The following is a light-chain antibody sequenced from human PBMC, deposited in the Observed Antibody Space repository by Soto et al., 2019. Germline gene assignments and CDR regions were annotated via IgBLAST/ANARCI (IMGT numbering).Light chain of an antibody. V-gene: IGLV2-23*02. CDR1: SSNVGSYNR. Sequence: QSVLTQPASVSGSPGQSITISCTGTSSNVGSYNRVSWYQHHPDKAPKLIIYEVDKRPSGISDRFSGSKSGNTASLTISGLXAEDEADYYCCSYAGGTLFYFFGTGTKVTVL. CDR2: EVD. CDR3: CSYAGGTLFYF. J-gene: IGLJ1*01.